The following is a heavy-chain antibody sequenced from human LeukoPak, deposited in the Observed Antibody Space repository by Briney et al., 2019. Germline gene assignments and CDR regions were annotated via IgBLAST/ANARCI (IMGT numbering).Heavy chain of an antibody. V-gene: IGHV4-38-2*02. CDR1: GYSIRSGFY. J-gene: IGHJ4*02. CDR3: ARGISSSGYYYLGY. Sequence: PSETLSLTCTVSGYSIRSGFYWGWIRQPPGKGLEWIGNIYHSGITYSTPSLKSRVTISVDTSKNQFYLKLSSVTAADTAVYYCARGISSSGYYYLGYWGQGTLVTVSS. D-gene: IGHD3-22*01. CDR2: IYHSGIT.